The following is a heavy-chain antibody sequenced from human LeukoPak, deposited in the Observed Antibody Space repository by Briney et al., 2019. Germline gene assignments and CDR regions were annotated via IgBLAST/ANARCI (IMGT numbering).Heavy chain of an antibody. Sequence: SETLSLTCTVSGGSISSSSYYWGWIRQPPGKGLEWIGSIYYSGSTYYNPSLKSRVTISVDTSKNQFSLKLSSVTAADTAVYYCARRPVTTFDYWGQGTLVTVSS. V-gene: IGHV4-39*07. CDR1: GGSISSSSYY. CDR2: IYYSGST. J-gene: IGHJ4*02. D-gene: IGHD4-17*01. CDR3: ARRPVTTFDY.